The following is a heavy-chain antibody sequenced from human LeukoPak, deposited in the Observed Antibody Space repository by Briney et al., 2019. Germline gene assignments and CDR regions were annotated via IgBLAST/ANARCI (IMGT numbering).Heavy chain of an antibody. V-gene: IGHV3-48*01. CDR3: AREDGSGTTSFDY. Sequence: GSLRLSCAASGFTFPHYNMNWVRQTPGKGLEWVSYISGSGSTIFSADSVKGRFTISRDNAKSSLSLQMSSLRAEDTAVYYCAREDGSGTTSFDYWGQGTLVTVSS. D-gene: IGHD1-7*01. J-gene: IGHJ4*02. CDR1: GFTFPHYN. CDR2: ISGSGSTI.